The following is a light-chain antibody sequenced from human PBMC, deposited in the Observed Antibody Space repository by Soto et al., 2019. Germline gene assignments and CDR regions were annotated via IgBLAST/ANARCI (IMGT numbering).Light chain of an antibody. V-gene: IGKV3-20*01. Sequence: EIVLTQSPGTLSLSPGERATLSCRAGQSVSSNRLAWYQRKPGQAPRLLIYGASSRATGIPDRFSGSGSGTDFTLVISRLELEDFAVYYCQQYVSSPLTFGGGTKVEIK. CDR2: GAS. J-gene: IGKJ4*01. CDR3: QQYVSSPLT. CDR1: QSVSSNR.